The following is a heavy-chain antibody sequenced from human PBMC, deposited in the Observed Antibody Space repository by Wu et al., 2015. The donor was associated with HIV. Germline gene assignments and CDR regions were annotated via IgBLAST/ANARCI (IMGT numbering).Heavy chain of an antibody. Sequence: QVQLVQSGAEVKKPGASVKVSCKASGYTFTGYYMHWVRQAPGQGLEWMGWINPNSGGTNYAQKFQGRVTMTRDTSISTAYMELSRLRSDDTAVYYCARTTMIVVAEDAFDIWGQGTMVTVSS. CDR1: GYTFTGYY. CDR3: ARTTMIVVAEDAFDI. D-gene: IGHD3-22*01. V-gene: IGHV1-2*02. CDR2: INPNSGGT. J-gene: IGHJ3*02.